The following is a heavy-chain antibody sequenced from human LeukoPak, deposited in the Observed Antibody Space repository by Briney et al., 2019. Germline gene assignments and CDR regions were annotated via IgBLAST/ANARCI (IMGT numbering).Heavy chain of an antibody. CDR1: GFTFSSYG. Sequence: GGSLRLTCAASGFTFSSYGMSWVRQAPGKGLEWVSAIGGSGGSTYYADSVKGRFTISRDNSKNTLYVQMNSLRAEDTAVYYCAKGHYYGSGSLDYWGQGTLVTVSS. D-gene: IGHD3-10*01. J-gene: IGHJ4*02. CDR3: AKGHYYGSGSLDY. CDR2: IGGSGGST. V-gene: IGHV3-23*01.